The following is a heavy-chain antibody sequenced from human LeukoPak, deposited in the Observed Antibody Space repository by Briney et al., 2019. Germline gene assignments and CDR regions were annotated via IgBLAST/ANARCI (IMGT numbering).Heavy chain of an antibody. V-gene: IGHV4-39*07. D-gene: IGHD3-9*01. Sequence: SETLSLTCTVSGGSISSYFWGWIRQPPGKGLEWIGSIYYSGITYYNPSLKSRVTISVDTSKNQFSLKLSSVTAADTAVYYCAREGKYYDILTGYYKVAQLDYWGQGTLVTVSS. CDR1: GGSISSYF. CDR2: IYYSGIT. J-gene: IGHJ4*02. CDR3: AREGKYYDILTGYYKVAQLDY.